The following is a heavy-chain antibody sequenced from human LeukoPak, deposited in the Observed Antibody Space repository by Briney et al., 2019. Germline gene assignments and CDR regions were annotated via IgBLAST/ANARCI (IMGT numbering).Heavy chain of an antibody. J-gene: IGHJ4*02. D-gene: IGHD3-9*01. CDR1: GFTFSDYS. Sequence: GGSLRLSCAASGFTFSDYSMNWVRQAPGRGLEWVSSITSSSSYIYYGDSVKGRFTISRDNAKNSLYLQMNSLRAEDTAVYYCAREDRYYDILTGYYTQKYFDYWGQGTLVTVSS. CDR3: AREDRYYDILTGYYTQKYFDY. V-gene: IGHV3-21*04. CDR2: ITSSSSYI.